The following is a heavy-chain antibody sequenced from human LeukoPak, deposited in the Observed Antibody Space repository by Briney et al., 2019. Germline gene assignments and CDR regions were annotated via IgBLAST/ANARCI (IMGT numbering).Heavy chain of an antibody. CDR1: GYFFTSYW. Sequence: GESLKISCKGSGYFFTSYWIAWVRQMPGKGLEWMGIIYPDDSDTRYSPSFQGQVTMSADKSISTAYLQWSSLKASDTAMYYCARSYGSGSYGGAFDIWGQGTMVTVSS. D-gene: IGHD3-10*01. CDR3: ARSYGSGSYGGAFDI. J-gene: IGHJ3*02. CDR2: IYPDDSDT. V-gene: IGHV5-51*01.